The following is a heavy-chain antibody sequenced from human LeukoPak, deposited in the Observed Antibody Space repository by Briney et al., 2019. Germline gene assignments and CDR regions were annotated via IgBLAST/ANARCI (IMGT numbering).Heavy chain of an antibody. J-gene: IGHJ4*02. CDR2: INPNSCGT. V-gene: IGHV1-2*02. CDR1: GYTFTGYY. Sequence: ASVKVSCKASGYTFTGYYMHWVRQAPGQGLEWMGWINPNSCGTNYAQKFQGRVTMTRDTSISTAYMEMSRLRSDDTAVYYCARARAPYYYYGSGRGPFDYWGQGTLVTVSS. CDR3: ARARAPYYYYGSGRGPFDY. D-gene: IGHD3-10*01.